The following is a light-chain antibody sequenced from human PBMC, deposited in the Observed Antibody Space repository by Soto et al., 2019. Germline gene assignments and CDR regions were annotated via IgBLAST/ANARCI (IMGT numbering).Light chain of an antibody. J-gene: IGKJ2*01. Sequence: EIVLTQSPGTLSLSPGERATLSCRASQSVSSSYLAWYQQKPGQTPRLLIYGASSRATGIPDRFSGSGSGTDFTITISRLEPEDCAVYYCQQFGNSPYTFGQGTKLDIK. CDR3: QQFGNSPYT. V-gene: IGKV3-20*01. CDR1: QSVSSSY. CDR2: GAS.